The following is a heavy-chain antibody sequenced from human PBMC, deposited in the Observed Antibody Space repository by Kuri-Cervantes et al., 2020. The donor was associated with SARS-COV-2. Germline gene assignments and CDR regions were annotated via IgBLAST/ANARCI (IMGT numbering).Heavy chain of an antibody. CDR2: IYYSGST. V-gene: IGHV4-59*11. Sequence: SETLSLTCTVSGGSISSHYWSWIRQPPGKGLEWIGYIYYSGSTNYNPSLKSRVTISVDTSKNQFSLKLSSVTAADTAVYYCARTTVVTPSYYYYYYMDVWGKGTTVTVSS. CDR1: GGSISSHY. D-gene: IGHD4-23*01. J-gene: IGHJ6*03. CDR3: ARTTVVTPSYYYYYYMDV.